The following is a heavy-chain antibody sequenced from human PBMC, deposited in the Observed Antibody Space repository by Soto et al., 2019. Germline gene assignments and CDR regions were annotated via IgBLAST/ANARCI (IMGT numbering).Heavy chain of an antibody. J-gene: IGHJ4*02. Sequence: QVQLQESGPGLVKPSQTLSLTCTVSGGSISSGGYYWSWIRQPPGKGLEWIGEINHSGSTNYNPSLKSRVTISVDTSKNQFSLKLSSVTAADTAVYYCARERIVVRSYYFDYWGQGTLVTVSS. CDR1: GGSISSGGYY. D-gene: IGHD3-22*01. CDR2: INHSGST. CDR3: ARERIVVRSYYFDY. V-gene: IGHV4-31*03.